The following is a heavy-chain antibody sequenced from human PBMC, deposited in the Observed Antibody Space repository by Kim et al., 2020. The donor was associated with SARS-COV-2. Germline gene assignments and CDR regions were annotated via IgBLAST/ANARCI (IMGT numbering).Heavy chain of an antibody. CDR3: ASPRSSLWFGELLNAGYFDY. Sequence: SETLSLTCTVSGGSISSSSYYWGWIRQPPGKGLEWIGSIYYSGSTYYNPSLKSRVTISVDTSKNQFSLKLSSVTAADTAVYYCASPRSSLWFGELLNAGYFDYWGQGTLVTVSS. J-gene: IGHJ4*02. CDR2: IYYSGST. CDR1: GGSISSSSYY. D-gene: IGHD3-10*01. V-gene: IGHV4-39*01.